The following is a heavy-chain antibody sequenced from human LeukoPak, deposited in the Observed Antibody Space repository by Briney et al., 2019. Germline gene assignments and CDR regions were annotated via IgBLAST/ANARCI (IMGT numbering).Heavy chain of an antibody. CDR3: ARGKEMATIRYYYYYMDV. D-gene: IGHD5-24*01. CDR1: GFMFADYP. V-gene: IGHV3-43*02. Sequence: ESGGSLRLSCVTSGFMFADYPMHWVRQVPGKGLEWVGLIRGDGGSSFQADSVRGRFTISRDNSKNSLYLQMNSLRAEDTALYYCARGKEMATIRYYYYYMDVWGKGTTVTVSS. CDR2: IRGDGGSS. J-gene: IGHJ6*03.